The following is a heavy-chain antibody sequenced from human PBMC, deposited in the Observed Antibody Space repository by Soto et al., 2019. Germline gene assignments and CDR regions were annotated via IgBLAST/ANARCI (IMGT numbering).Heavy chain of an antibody. J-gene: IGHJ2*01. CDR1: AASISSYY. Sequence: QVQLQESGPGLVRPSETLSLTCTVSAASISSYYWTWIRQSLGKGLEWIGHVNNSEDTKYKPSLKGRVTMSVETSKNLFSLKLKSVAAADTAIYYCVRHATDRHGNAEDWYFDLWGRGTLVTVSS. D-gene: IGHD2-15*01. CDR2: VNNSEDT. V-gene: IGHV4-59*08. CDR3: VRHATDRHGNAEDWYFDL.